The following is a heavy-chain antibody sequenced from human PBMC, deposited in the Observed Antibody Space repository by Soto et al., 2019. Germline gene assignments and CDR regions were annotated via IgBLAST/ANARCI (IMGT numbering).Heavy chain of an antibody. D-gene: IGHD3-22*01. J-gene: IGHJ3*02. V-gene: IGHV4-59*01. Sequence: SETLSLTCTVSGGSISSYYWSWIRQPPGKGLEWIGYIYYSGSTNYNPSLKSRVTISVDTSKNQFSLKLSSVTAADTAVYYCARDGRYYGSSGYFNDAFDIWGQGTMVTVSS. CDR3: ARDGRYYGSSGYFNDAFDI. CDR2: IYYSGST. CDR1: GGSISSYY.